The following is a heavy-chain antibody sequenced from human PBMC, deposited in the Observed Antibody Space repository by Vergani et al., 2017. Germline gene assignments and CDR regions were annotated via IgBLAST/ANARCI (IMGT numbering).Heavy chain of an antibody. Sequence: QVQLVESGGGVVKPGRSLRLSCAASGFTFSSYAMHWVRQAPGKGLEWVAVISYDGSNKYYADSVKGRFTISRDNSKNTLYLQMNSLRAEDTAVYYCARAPRSSGDFFDYWGQGTLVTVSS. V-gene: IGHV3-30-3*01. CDR2: ISYDGSNK. D-gene: IGHD2-15*01. CDR1: GFTFSSYA. J-gene: IGHJ4*02. CDR3: ARAPRSSGDFFDY.